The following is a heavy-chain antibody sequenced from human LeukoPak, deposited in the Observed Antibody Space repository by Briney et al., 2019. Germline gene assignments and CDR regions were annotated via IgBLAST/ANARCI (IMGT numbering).Heavy chain of an antibody. V-gene: IGHV4-31*03. Sequence: SQTLSLTCTVSGGSISSGGYYWSWIRQHPGKGLEWIGYIDYSGSTYYNPSLKSRVTISVDTSKNQFPLKLSSVTAADTAVYYCATRSGSYSSFAFDIWGQGTMVTVSS. J-gene: IGHJ3*02. CDR1: GGSISSGGYY. D-gene: IGHD1-26*01. CDR3: ATRSGSYSSFAFDI. CDR2: IDYSGST.